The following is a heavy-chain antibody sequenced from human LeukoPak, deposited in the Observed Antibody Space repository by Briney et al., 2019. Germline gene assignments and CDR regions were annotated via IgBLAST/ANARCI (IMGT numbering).Heavy chain of an antibody. V-gene: IGHV4-59*01. Sequence: SETLSLTCTVSGGSISSYYWSWIRQPPGKGLEWIGYIYYSGSTNYNPSLKSRVTISVDTSKNQFSLKLSSVTAADTAVYYCASIYSSGWYFHFDYWGQGTLVTVSS. J-gene: IGHJ4*02. CDR1: GGSISSYY. D-gene: IGHD6-19*01. CDR3: ASIYSSGWYFHFDY. CDR2: IYYSGST.